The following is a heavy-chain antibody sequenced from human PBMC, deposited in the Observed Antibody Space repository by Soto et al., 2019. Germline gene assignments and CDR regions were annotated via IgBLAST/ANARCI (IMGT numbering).Heavy chain of an antibody. J-gene: IGHJ5*02. D-gene: IGHD3-3*01. CDR3: AREITIFGVVIIQNNWFDP. V-gene: IGHV1-18*01. CDR2: ISASNGNT. Sequence: GASVKVSCKASGYTFTSYGFSWVRQAPGQGLEWMGWISASNGNTNYAQKLQGRVTMTADESTGTAYMELSSLRSEDTAVYYCAREITIFGVVIIQNNWFDPWGQGTLVTVSS. CDR1: GYTFTSYG.